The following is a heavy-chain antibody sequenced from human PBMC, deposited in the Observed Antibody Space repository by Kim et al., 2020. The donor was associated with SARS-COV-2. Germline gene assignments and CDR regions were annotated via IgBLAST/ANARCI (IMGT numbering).Heavy chain of an antibody. CDR1: GFTFSSYG. J-gene: IGHJ6*02. Sequence: GGSLRLSCAASGFTFSSYGMHWVRQAPGKGLEWVAVISYDGSNKYYADSVKGRFTISRDNSKNTLYLQMNSLRAEDTAVYYCAKDLFCSSTSCYTGTYYYYYYGMDVWGQGTTVTVSS. CDR2: ISYDGSNK. V-gene: IGHV3-30*18. CDR3: AKDLFCSSTSCYTGTYYYYYYGMDV. D-gene: IGHD2-2*02.